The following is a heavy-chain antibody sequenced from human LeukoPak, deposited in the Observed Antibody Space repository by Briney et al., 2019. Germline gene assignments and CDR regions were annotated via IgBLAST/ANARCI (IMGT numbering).Heavy chain of an antibody. J-gene: IGHJ4*02. CDR3: ARTRRATQWLFSFDY. V-gene: IGHV4-59*08. Sequence: WETLSLTCTVSGGSISSYYWSWIRQPPGKGLEWIGYIYYSGSTNYNPSLKSRVTISVDTSKNQFSLKLSSVTAADTAVYYCARTRRATQWLFSFDYWGQGTLVTVSS. D-gene: IGHD6-19*01. CDR1: GGSISSYY. CDR2: IYYSGST.